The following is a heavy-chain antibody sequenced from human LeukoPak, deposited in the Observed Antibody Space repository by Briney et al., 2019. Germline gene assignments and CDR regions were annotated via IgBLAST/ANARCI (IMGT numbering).Heavy chain of an antibody. D-gene: IGHD3-22*01. J-gene: IGHJ4*02. CDR3: ATDYYYDSSGSYYTVDY. Sequence: SETLSLTCTVSAGSFSSFYWTWIRQPPGKRLEWIGYVSKSESTNYNPSLKSRVTISLDTSKNQFSLKLSSVTAEDTAVYYCATDYYYDSSGSYYTVDYWGQGTLVTVSS. V-gene: IGHV4-59*01. CDR1: AGSFSSFY. CDR2: VSKSEST.